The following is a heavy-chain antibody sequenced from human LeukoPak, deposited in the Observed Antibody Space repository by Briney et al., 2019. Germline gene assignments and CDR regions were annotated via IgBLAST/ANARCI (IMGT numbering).Heavy chain of an antibody. CDR3: ARVPYYYGSGSYYPYFDY. J-gene: IGHJ4*02. CDR2: INSDGSST. Sequence: GGSLRLSCAASGFTFSSYWIHWVRQAPGKGLVWVSRINSDGSSTSYADSVKGRFTISRDNAKNTLYLQMNSLRAEDTAVYYCARVPYYYGSGSYYPYFDYWGQGNLVTVSS. D-gene: IGHD3-10*01. V-gene: IGHV3-74*01. CDR1: GFTFSSYW.